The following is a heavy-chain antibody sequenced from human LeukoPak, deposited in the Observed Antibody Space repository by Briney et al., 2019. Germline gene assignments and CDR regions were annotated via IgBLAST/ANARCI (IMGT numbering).Heavy chain of an antibody. Sequence: SETLSLTCAVYGGSFSGYYWSWIRQPPGKGLEWIGEINHSGSTNYNPSLKSRVTISVDTSKNQFSLKLSSVTAADTAVYYCARDRSDLSYYYDSSGYYAFDYWGQGTLVTVSS. CDR3: ARDRSDLSYYYDSSGYYAFDY. V-gene: IGHV4-34*01. CDR1: GGSFSGYY. CDR2: INHSGST. D-gene: IGHD3-22*01. J-gene: IGHJ4*02.